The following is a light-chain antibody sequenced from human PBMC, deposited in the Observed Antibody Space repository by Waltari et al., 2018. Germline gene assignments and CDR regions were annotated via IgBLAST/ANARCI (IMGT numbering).Light chain of an antibody. V-gene: IGKV3-20*01. CDR2: AAS. CDR3: QNHERLPAT. J-gene: IGKJ1*01. Sequence: VVLTQSPGTLSLSPGERATLSCRASQSIGRYLVWYQQRPGQAPRLLIYAASTRATGIPDRFSGSGSGTYFTLTISRLEPEDFAVYYCQNHERLPATFGQGTKVEIK. CDR1: QSIGRY.